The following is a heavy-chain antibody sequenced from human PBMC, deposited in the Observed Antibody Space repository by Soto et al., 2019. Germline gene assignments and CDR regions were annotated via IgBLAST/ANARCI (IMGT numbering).Heavy chain of an antibody. Sequence: PSETLSLTCTVSGGSMSPYYWSWIRQAPGVGLEWIAYVYYSGYTHYNPSLKSRVTISVDTSKNQFSLKLSSVTAADTAVYYCARHPDYWGQGTLVTVSS. CDR1: GGSMSPYY. CDR3: ARHPDY. V-gene: IGHV4-59*12. J-gene: IGHJ4*02. CDR2: VYYSGYT.